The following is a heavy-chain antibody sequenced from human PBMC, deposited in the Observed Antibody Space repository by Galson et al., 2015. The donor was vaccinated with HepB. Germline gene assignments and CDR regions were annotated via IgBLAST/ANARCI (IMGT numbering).Heavy chain of an antibody. Sequence: SLRLSCAASGFTFSSYWMSWVRQAPGKGLEWVANIKQDGSEKYYVDSVKGRFTISRDNAKNSLYLQMNSLRAEGTAVYYCARFASELGYCTNGVCYTFDYWGQGTLVTVSS. CDR1: GFTFSSYW. CDR3: ARFASELGYCTNGVCYTFDY. D-gene: IGHD2-8*01. CDR2: IKQDGSEK. V-gene: IGHV3-7*03. J-gene: IGHJ4*02.